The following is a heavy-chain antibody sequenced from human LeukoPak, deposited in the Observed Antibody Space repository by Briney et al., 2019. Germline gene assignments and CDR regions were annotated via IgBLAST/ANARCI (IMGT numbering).Heavy chain of an antibody. V-gene: IGHV3-11*04. D-gene: IGHD4-11*01. J-gene: IGHJ4*02. Sequence: PGGSLRLSCAASGFIFSDYYMIWIRQASGKGPEWVSYISGSGRTIYYADSVKGRFTISRDNANLYLQMNSLRAEDTAVYSCAREPTTAYYFDYWGQGTLVTVSS. CDR1: GFIFSDYY. CDR3: AREPTTAYYFDY. CDR2: ISGSGRTI.